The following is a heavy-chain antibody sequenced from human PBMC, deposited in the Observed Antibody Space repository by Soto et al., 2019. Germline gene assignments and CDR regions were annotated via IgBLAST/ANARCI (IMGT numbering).Heavy chain of an antibody. CDR2: INHSGST. CDR3: ARSRYYYGSGSYYYYYYGMDV. V-gene: IGHV4-34*01. D-gene: IGHD3-10*01. Sequence: PSETLSLTCAVYGGSFSGYYWSWIRQPPGKGLEWIGEINHSGSTNYNPSLKSRVTISVDTSKNQFSLKLSSVTAADTAVYYCARSRYYYGSGSYYYYYYGMDVWGQGTTVTVSS. J-gene: IGHJ6*02. CDR1: GGSFSGYY.